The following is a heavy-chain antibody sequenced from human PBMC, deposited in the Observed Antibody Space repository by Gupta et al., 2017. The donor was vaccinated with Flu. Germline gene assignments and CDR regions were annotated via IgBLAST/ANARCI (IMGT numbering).Heavy chain of an antibody. D-gene: IGHD1-7*01. Sequence: SSVRQPPGKGREWIGYIYYSGSANYNPSLKSRVTMSVDMSKNQFSLRLTSVTTADTAGYYCARDHLNYDHDSWGQGTLVTVSS. V-gene: IGHV4-59*01. CDR2: IYYSGSA. CDR3: ARDHLNYDHDS. J-gene: IGHJ4*02.